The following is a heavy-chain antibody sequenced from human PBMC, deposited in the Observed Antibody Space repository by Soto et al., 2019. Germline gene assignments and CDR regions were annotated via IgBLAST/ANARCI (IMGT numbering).Heavy chain of an antibody. V-gene: IGHV1-69*13. CDR3: ARELGYCSSTSCPTDDFDI. Sequence: GASVKVSCKASGGTFSSYAISWVRQAPGQGLEWMGGIIPIFGTANYAQKFQGRVTITADESTSTAYMELSSLRSEDTAVYYCARELGYCSSTSCPTDDFDIWGQGTMVTVSS. CDR2: IIPIFGTA. D-gene: IGHD2-2*01. CDR1: GGTFSSYA. J-gene: IGHJ3*02.